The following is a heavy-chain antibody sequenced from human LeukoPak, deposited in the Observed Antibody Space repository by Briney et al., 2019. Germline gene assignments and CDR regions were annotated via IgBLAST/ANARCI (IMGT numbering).Heavy chain of an antibody. V-gene: IGHV4-59*01. CDR2: IYYSGST. CDR3: ARGGMATVHFDY. J-gene: IGHJ4*02. Sequence: NPSETLSLTCTVPGGSISNYYWSWIRQPPGKGLEWIGYIYYSGSTNYNPSLKSRVTISVDTSKNQFSLKLSSVTAADTAAYYCARGGMATVHFDYWGQGTLVTVSS. CDR1: GGSISNYY. D-gene: IGHD5-24*01.